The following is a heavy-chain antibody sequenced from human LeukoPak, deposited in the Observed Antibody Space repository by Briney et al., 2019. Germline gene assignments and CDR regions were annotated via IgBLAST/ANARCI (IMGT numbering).Heavy chain of an antibody. D-gene: IGHD2-15*01. CDR2: IIPIFGTA. Sequence: ASVKVSCKASGGTFSSYAISWVRQAPGQGLEWMGGIIPIFGTANCAQKFQGRVTITTDESTSTAYMELSSLRSEDTAVYYCARGPRPCSGGSCHPRFDYWGQGTLVTVSS. J-gene: IGHJ4*02. CDR1: GGTFSSYA. V-gene: IGHV1-69*05. CDR3: ARGPRPCSGGSCHPRFDY.